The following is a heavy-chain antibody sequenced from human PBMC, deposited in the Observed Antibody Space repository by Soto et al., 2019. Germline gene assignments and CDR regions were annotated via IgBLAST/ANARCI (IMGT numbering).Heavy chain of an antibody. CDR3: ATWVEVSPDYFDS. V-gene: IGHV4-31*01. D-gene: IGHD2-15*01. CDR1: GGSISNGYYY. Sequence: QVQLQESGPGLVKPSQTLSLTCTVSGGSISNGYYYWSWVRQNPGKGLEWIGHIYHSGRTYYNPSPASPVTIPVGPSRTQFSMALSSLTAADTAVYYCATWVEVSPDYFDSWGQGTPVTVSS. J-gene: IGHJ4*02. CDR2: IYHSGRT.